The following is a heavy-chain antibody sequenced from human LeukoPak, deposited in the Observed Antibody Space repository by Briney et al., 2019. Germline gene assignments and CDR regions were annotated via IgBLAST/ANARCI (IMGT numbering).Heavy chain of an antibody. D-gene: IGHD2-2*01. CDR1: GFSLSGYW. J-gene: IGHJ4*02. CDR2: ISGSGGST. Sequence: GGSPRLSCAAYGFSLSGYWMSWVRQAPGKGLEWVSAISGSGGSTYYADSVKGRFTISRDNSKNTLYLQMNSLRAEDTAVYYCAKDSSTFDYWGQGTLVTVSS. V-gene: IGHV3-23*01. CDR3: AKDSSTFDY.